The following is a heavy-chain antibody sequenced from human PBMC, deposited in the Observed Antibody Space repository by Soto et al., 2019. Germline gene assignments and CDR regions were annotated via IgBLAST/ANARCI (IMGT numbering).Heavy chain of an antibody. CDR3: ARGGDAYDPFDY. J-gene: IGHJ4*02. CDR2: INSDGSST. CDR1: GFTFSSYW. Sequence: EVQLVESGGGLVQPGGSLRLSCAASGFTFSSYWMHWVRQAPGKGLVWVSRINSDGSSTSYADSVKGRFTISRDNAKNALHLQIHSLRAEHSDVYYCARGGDAYDPFDYWGQGTLVTVSP. D-gene: IGHD5-12*01. V-gene: IGHV3-74*01.